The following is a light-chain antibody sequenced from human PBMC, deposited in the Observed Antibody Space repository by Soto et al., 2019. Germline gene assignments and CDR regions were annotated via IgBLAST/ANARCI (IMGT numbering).Light chain of an antibody. V-gene: IGKV1-5*01. CDR1: QTISSW. J-gene: IGKJ5*01. CDR2: DAS. CDR3: QQSYSAPIT. Sequence: GDRVTITCRASQTISSWLAWYQQIPGKAPKLLIYDASNLESGVPSRFSGSGSGTEFTLTISSLQPEDFAAYYCQQSYSAPITFGQGTRLEIK.